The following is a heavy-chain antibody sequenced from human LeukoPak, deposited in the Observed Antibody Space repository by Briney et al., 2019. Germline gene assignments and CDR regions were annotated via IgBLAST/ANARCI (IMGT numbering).Heavy chain of an antibody. D-gene: IGHD3-3*01. CDR1: GFTFSSYS. CDR3: ARDKDFLFDY. Sequence: GSLRLSCAASGFTFSSYSMNWVRQAPGKGLEWVSSISSSSSYIYYADSVKGRFTISRDNAKSSLYLQMNSLRAEDTAVYYCARDKDFLFDYWGQGTLVTVSS. J-gene: IGHJ4*02. CDR2: ISSSSSYI. V-gene: IGHV3-21*01.